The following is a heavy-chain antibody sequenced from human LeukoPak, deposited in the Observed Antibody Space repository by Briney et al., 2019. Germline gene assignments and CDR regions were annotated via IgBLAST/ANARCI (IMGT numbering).Heavy chain of an antibody. CDR1: GFTFDDYG. V-gene: IGHV3-20*01. Sequence: SGGSLRLSCAASGFTFDDYGMSWVRQAPGKGLEWVSGINWNGGSTGYADSVKGRFTISRDNAKNSLYLQMNSLRAEDTALYHCARAVRRSSWYAYYYYYMDVWGKGTTVTVSS. CDR3: ARAVRRSSWYAYYYYYMDV. D-gene: IGHD6-13*01. J-gene: IGHJ6*03. CDR2: INWNGGST.